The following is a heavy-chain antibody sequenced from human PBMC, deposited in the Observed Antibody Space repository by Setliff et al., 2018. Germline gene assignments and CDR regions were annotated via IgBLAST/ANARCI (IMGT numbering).Heavy chain of an antibody. J-gene: IGHJ4*02. V-gene: IGHV3-NL1*01. Sequence: GGSLRLSCAASGFTVSTFSMHWVHQAPVKGLEWVSTIYSGDRNTFYTDSVKGRFTIFRDGSKNTLFLQMTSLRAEDTAVYYCAKPQVELRWGFESWGQGTPVTVSS. CDR3: AKPQVELRWGFES. D-gene: IGHD1-7*01. CDR1: GFTVSTFS. CDR2: IYSGDRNT.